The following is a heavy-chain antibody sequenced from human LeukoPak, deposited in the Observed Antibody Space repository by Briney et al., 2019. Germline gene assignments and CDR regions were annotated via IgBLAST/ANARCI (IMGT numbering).Heavy chain of an antibody. CDR3: ARADSSSVERGFDY. V-gene: IGHV4-61*02. CDR2: IYTSGST. CDR1: GYSISSGYY. Sequence: SETLSLTCTVSGYSISSGYYWGWIRQPAGKGLEWIGRIYTSGSTNYNPSLKSRVTISVDTSKNQFSLKLSSVTAADTAVYYCARADSSSVERGFDYWGQGTLVTVSS. J-gene: IGHJ4*02. D-gene: IGHD6-6*01.